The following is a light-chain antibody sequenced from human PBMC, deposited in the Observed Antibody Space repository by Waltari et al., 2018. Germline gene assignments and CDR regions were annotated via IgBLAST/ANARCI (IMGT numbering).Light chain of an antibody. CDR2: GAY. Sequence: ELVLTQSPGTLSLSPGERATLSCRTSQRVSTTFLSWYQQKPGQAPRLLIYGAYNRATGIPDRFSGSGSGTDFTLTISSLQAEDVAVYYCQQHYSPPQTFGQGTKVEIK. J-gene: IGKJ1*01. CDR1: QRVSTTF. V-gene: IGKV3-20*01. CDR3: QQHYSPPQT.